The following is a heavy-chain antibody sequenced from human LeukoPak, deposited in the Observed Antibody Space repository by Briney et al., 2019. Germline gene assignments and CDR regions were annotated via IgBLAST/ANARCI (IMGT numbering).Heavy chain of an antibody. V-gene: IGHV4-31*03. CDR2: IYYSGST. CDR3: AREVVGAITYFDY. Sequence: PSETLSLTCTVSGGSISSGGYYWSWIRQHPGKGLEWIGYIYYSGSTYYNPSLKSRVTISVDTSKNQFSLKLSSVTAADTAVYYCAREVVGAITYFDYWGQGTLVTVSS. D-gene: IGHD1-26*01. CDR1: GGSISSGGYY. J-gene: IGHJ4*02.